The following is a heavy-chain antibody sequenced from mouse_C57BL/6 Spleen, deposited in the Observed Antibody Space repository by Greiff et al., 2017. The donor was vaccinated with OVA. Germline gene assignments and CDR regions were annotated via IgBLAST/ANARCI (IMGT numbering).Heavy chain of an antibody. V-gene: IGHV1-55*01. Sequence: VQLQQPGAELVKPGASVKMSCKASGYTFTSYWITWVTQRPGQGLEWIGDLYPGSGSTNYNEKFKSKATLTVDTSSSTAYMQLSSLTSEDSAVYYCARRRIMRLRLGFAYWGQGTLVTVSA. CDR1: GYTFTSYW. CDR3: ARRRIMRLRLGFAY. CDR2: LYPGSGST. D-gene: IGHD2-4*01. J-gene: IGHJ3*01.